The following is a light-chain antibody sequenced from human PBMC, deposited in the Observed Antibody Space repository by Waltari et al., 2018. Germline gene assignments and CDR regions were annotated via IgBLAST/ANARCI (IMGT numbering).Light chain of an antibody. CDR1: QSVLYSSNHKNY. V-gene: IGKV4-1*01. CDR2: WAS. J-gene: IGKJ2*01. Sequence: DIVMTQSPDSLAVSLGERATINCQSSQSVLYSSNHKNYLAWYRQKPGQPPELLIYWASSRESGVPDRFSGSGSGTDFALTISSLQAEDVAVYYCQQYYSIPYTFGQGTKLEIK. CDR3: QQYYSIPYT.